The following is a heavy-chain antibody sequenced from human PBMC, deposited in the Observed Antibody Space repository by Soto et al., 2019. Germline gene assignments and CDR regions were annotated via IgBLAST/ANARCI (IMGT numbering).Heavy chain of an antibody. CDR1: GFTVSSKY. D-gene: IGHD2-15*01. CDR3: GRDDVLCDGGRCYGVPLDG. V-gene: IGHV3-66*01. J-gene: IGHJ6*04. Sequence: GGSLRLSCAPSGFTVSSKYMRWVRQATGQGLEWVSLIQRSGPTYYADSVKGSFTISRDTSENTLHPQMDRLRAEDTASYSLGRDDVLCDGGRCYGVPLDGWGKGTTVTVSS. CDR2: IQRSGPT.